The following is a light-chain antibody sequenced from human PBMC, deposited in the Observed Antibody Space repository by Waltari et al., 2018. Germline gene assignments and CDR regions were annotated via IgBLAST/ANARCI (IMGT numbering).Light chain of an antibody. J-gene: IGKJ2*01. Sequence: EIMMTQYPATLSVSPGDRATLSCRASQSIGYNLAWYQQKPDQVPRLLIYDSSTRATGISDKFSGSGSGTEFTLTISSLQSEDFAVYYCQQYSEWPPYNFGQGTKVEIK. CDR1: QSIGYN. V-gene: IGKV3-15*01. CDR3: QQYSEWPPYN. CDR2: DSS.